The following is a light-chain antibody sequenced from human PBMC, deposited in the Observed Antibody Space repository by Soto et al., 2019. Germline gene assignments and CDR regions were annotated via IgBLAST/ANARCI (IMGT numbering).Light chain of an antibody. V-gene: IGKV3-15*01. CDR3: QQYNNCPPLT. CDR1: QSVSSN. CDR2: GAS. Sequence: EIVMTQSPATLSVSPGERATLSCRASQSVSSNLAWYQQKPGQAPRLLIYGASTRATGIPARFSGSGSGTEFTLTISRLQSEDFAVYYWQQYNNCPPLTFGGGTKVEIK. J-gene: IGKJ4*01.